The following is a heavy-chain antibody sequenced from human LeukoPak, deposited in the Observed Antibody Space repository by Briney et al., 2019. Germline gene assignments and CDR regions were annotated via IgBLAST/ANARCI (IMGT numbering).Heavy chain of an antibody. CDR1: GFTFSTYT. D-gene: IGHD2-2*01. CDR3: ARGRRPYTSACVFDS. CDR2: IAYDGSNK. J-gene: IGHJ5*01. V-gene: IGHV3-30*04. Sequence: PGGSLRLSCAASGFTFSTYTMHWGRQAPGKGLEWVAVIAYDGSNKYYAGSVRGRCTFSRDNSNNTLYLQMNSLSAENTAVYSCARGRRPYTSACVFDSWGPGTPVTVSS.